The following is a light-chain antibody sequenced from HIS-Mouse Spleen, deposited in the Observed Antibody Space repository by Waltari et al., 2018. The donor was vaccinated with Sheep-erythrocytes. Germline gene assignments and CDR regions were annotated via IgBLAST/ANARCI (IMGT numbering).Light chain of an antibody. CDR3: YSTDSSGNRDV. Sequence: SYELTQPPSVSVSPGQTARITCSGDALPKKYAYWYQQNSGQAPVLVIYEDSKRPSGIHERFSGSRSGNMATLTIRGAPVEDEADYYCYSTDSSGNRDVFGTGTKVTVL. V-gene: IGLV3-10*01. CDR2: EDS. J-gene: IGLJ1*01. CDR1: ALPKKY.